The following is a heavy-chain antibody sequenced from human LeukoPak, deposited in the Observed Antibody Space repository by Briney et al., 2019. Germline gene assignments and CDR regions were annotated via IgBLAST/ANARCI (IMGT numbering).Heavy chain of an antibody. CDR3: GRAIDFAV. CDR2: INYIGST. CDR1: GGSFSGYY. Sequence: SETLSLTCAVYGGSFSGYYWGWIRQPPGKGLEWIGEINYIGSTNSNPSLKTPAPIPVEKSKNQFSLRLSSVDAAEPAVYYFGRAIDFAVWGQGTLVTVSS. D-gene: IGHD3-3*01. J-gene: IGHJ4*02. V-gene: IGHV4-34*01.